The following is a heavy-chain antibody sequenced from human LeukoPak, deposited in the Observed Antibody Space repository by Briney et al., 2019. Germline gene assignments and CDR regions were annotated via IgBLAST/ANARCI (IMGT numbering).Heavy chain of an antibody. Sequence: PGGSLRLSCAASGFTFSSYAMSWVRQASGKGLEWVSAISGSGGSTYYADSVKGRFTISRDNSKNTLYLQMNSLRAKDTAVYYCAKDDRSSSWYYWGQGTLVTVSS. CDR3: AKDDRSSSWYY. D-gene: IGHD6-13*01. CDR1: GFTFSSYA. J-gene: IGHJ4*02. V-gene: IGHV3-23*01. CDR2: ISGSGGST.